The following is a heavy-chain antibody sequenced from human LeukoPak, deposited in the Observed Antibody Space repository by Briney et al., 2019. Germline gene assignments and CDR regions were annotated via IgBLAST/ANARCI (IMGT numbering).Heavy chain of an antibody. CDR3: ARAPKRYFDFYDY. V-gene: IGHV3-21*01. CDR1: GFTFSSYS. Sequence: GGSLRLSWAASGFTFSSYSMNWVRQAPGKGLEWVSSISSSSSYIYYADSVKGRFTISRDNAMNSLYLQIDSLGAEDTAVYYCARAPKRYFDFYDYWGQGTLVTVSS. CDR2: ISSSSSYI. J-gene: IGHJ4*02. D-gene: IGHD3-9*01.